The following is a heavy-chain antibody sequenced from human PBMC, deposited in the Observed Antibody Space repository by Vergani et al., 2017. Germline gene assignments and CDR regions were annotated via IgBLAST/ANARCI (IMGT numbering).Heavy chain of an antibody. D-gene: IGHD3-10*01. CDR2: ISNDGSKK. CDR3: AKAGSVTSGSLQYNFYMDV. J-gene: IGHJ6*03. V-gene: IGHV3-30*18. Sequence: QVQLSEPGGGRVQPRRSLRHSCVASGFSFSSHAIHWVRQAPGKGVEWVAVISNDGSKKYYADSMKGRFTISIDNSKNTLDLQMNSLRTQDTAVYYCAKAGSVTSGSLQYNFYMDVSGKXP. CDR1: GFSFSSHA.